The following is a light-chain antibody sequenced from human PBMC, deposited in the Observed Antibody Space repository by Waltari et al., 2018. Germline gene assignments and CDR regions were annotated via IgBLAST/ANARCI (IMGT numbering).Light chain of an antibody. CDR3: SSYAGSNTWV. CDR1: SGDIGGYNY. Sequence: QAALTQPRSVSGSPGQSVTISCTGTSGDIGGYNYVSWYQQHPGTAPKLMTYEVSKRPSGVSDRFSGSKSGNTASLTISGLQAEDEADYYCSSYAGSNTWVFGGGTRLTVL. J-gene: IGLJ2*01. V-gene: IGLV2-11*01. CDR2: EVS.